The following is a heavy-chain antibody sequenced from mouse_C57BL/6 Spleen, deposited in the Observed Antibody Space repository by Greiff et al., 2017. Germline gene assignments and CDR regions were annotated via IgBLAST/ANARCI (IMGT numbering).Heavy chain of an antibody. CDR3: AYYDYDVEFAY. D-gene: IGHD2-4*01. Sequence: EVQLQQSGPELVKPGASVKISCKASGYTFTDYYMNWVKQSHGKSLEWIGDINPNNGGTSYNQKFKGKATLTVDKSSSTAYMELRSLTSEDSAVYYCAYYDYDVEFAYWGQGTLVTVSA. V-gene: IGHV1-26*01. CDR1: GYTFTDYY. J-gene: IGHJ3*01. CDR2: INPNNGGT.